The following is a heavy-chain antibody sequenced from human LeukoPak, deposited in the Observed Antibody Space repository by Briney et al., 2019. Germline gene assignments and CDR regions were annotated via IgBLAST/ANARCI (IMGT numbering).Heavy chain of an antibody. J-gene: IGHJ1*01. CDR3: ARVNCRGGGCYSGPAEYFHL. V-gene: IGHV4-59*01. Sequence: KPSETLSLTCTVSGGSISNYYWSWLRQPPGKGLEWIGYIYYSGSTNYNPSLKSRVTISVDTSKNQFSLKLSSVTAADTAVYYCARVNCRGGGCYSGPAEYFHLWGQGTLVTVSS. CDR2: IYYSGST. CDR1: GGSISNYY. D-gene: IGHD2-15*01.